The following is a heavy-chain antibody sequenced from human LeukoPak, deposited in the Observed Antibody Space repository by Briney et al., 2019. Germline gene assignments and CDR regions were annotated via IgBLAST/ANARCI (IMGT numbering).Heavy chain of an antibody. Sequence: PGGSLRLSCAASGFTFSSYAMSWVRQAPGKGLEWVSAISGSGGSTYYADSVKGRFTISRDNSKNTLYLQMNSLRAEDTAVYYCAKDRRSGGSRHDAFDIWGQGTMVTVSS. D-gene: IGHD2-15*01. CDR3: AKDRRSGGSRHDAFDI. CDR1: GFTFSSYA. J-gene: IGHJ3*02. CDR2: ISGSGGST. V-gene: IGHV3-23*01.